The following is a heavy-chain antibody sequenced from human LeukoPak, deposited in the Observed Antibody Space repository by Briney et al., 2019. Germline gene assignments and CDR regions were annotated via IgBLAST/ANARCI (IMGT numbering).Heavy chain of an antibody. CDR1: GGSISSYY. V-gene: IGHV4-4*07. J-gene: IGHJ5*02. D-gene: IGHD2-2*01. CDR3: ARELGYCSSTSCLGNWFDP. Sequence: SETLSLTCTVSGGSISSYYWSWIRQPAGKGLEWIGRIYTSGSTNYNPSLKSRVTMSVDTSKNQFSLKLSSVTAADTAVYYCARELGYCSSTSCLGNWFDPWGQGTLVTVSS. CDR2: IYTSGST.